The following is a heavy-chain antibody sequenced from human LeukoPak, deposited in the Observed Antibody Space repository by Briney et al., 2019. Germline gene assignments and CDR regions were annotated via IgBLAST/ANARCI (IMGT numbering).Heavy chain of an antibody. V-gene: IGHV3-23*01. D-gene: IGHD4-17*01. J-gene: IGHJ4*02. CDR3: AKGDDYGDYGSFDY. Sequence: GGSLRLSCAASGFTFSSYSMSWVRQAPGKGLEWVSAISGSGGSTYYADSVKGRFTISRDNSKNTLYLQMNSLRAEDTAVYYCAKGDDYGDYGSFDYWGQGTLVTVSS. CDR2: ISGSGGST. CDR1: GFTFSSYS.